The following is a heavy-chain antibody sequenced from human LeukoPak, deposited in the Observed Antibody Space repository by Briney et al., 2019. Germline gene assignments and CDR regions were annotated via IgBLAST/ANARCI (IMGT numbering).Heavy chain of an antibody. V-gene: IGHV4-4*07. Sequence: TSETLSLTCTVSGGSISSYYWSWIRQPAGKGLEWIGRIYPTGTTNYNPSLKSRVTMSVDTSKNQFSLELSSVTAADTAVYFCARDDVTMVRGEDYYYYYGMDVWGQGTTVTVSS. D-gene: IGHD3-10*01. CDR1: GGSISSYY. CDR3: ARDDVTMVRGEDYYYYYGMDV. CDR2: IYPTGTT. J-gene: IGHJ6*02.